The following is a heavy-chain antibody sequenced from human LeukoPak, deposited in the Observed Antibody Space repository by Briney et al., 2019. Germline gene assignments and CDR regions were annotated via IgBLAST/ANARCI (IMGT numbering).Heavy chain of an antibody. D-gene: IGHD6-6*01. Sequence: GASVKVSCKXSGYTFTSYDINWVRQATGQGLEWMGWMNPNSGQTGYAQSFQGRITISRNTSISTVYMELSSLTSEDTAVYYCARIMEDSSSSDYWGQGTLVTVSP. CDR3: ARIMEDSSSSDY. V-gene: IGHV1-8*03. J-gene: IGHJ4*02. CDR2: MNPNSGQT. CDR1: GYTFTSYD.